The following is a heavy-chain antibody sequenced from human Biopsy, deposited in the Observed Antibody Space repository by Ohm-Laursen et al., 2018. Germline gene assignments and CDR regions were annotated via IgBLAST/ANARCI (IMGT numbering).Heavy chain of an antibody. CDR2: INCKTGAT. Sequence: GSSVKVSCKASSYTFTDYNIHWMRQAPGQGLEWLGYINCKTGATNYAQKFQGTVTMTRDTSISTAYLALGSLRSADTAIYYCVRGPLNGHKHFDYWGQGSLVTVSS. D-gene: IGHD2-8*01. V-gene: IGHV1-2*02. J-gene: IGHJ4*02. CDR1: SYTFTDYN. CDR3: VRGPLNGHKHFDY.